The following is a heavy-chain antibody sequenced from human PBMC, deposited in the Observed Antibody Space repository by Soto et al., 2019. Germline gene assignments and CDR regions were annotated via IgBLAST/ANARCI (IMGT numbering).Heavy chain of an antibody. D-gene: IGHD6-19*01. CDR1: GGTCSSYA. V-gene: IGHV1-69*12. Sequence: QVQLVQSGAEVKKPGSSVKVSYKASGGTCSSYAISWVRQAPGQGLEWMGGIIPIFGTANYAQKFQGRVTITADESTSTAYMELSSLRSEDTAVYYCARDTGYSSGWYSFDYWGQGTLVTVSS. CDR3: ARDTGYSSGWYSFDY. CDR2: IIPIFGTA. J-gene: IGHJ4*02.